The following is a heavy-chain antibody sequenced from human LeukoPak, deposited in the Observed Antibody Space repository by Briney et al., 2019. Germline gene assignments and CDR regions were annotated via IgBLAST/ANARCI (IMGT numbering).Heavy chain of an antibody. V-gene: IGHV4-59*12. J-gene: IGHJ6*02. CDR3: ARTRYIANPKYIGMDV. Sequence: PSETLSLTCTVSGDSISSSYWNWIRQPPGKGLEWIGYIFYTGSTNYNPSLRSRVTISVDTSKNQFSLQLYSVTPEDTAVYYCARTRYIANPKYIGMDVWGQGTTVTVSS. CDR2: IFYTGST. CDR1: GDSISSSY. D-gene: IGHD2-21*01.